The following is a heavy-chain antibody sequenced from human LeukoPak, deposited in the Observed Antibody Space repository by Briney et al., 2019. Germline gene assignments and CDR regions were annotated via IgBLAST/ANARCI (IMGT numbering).Heavy chain of an antibody. J-gene: IGHJ4*02. D-gene: IGHD3-22*01. V-gene: IGHV3-30-3*01. Sequence: PGRSLRLSCAASGFTFSSYAMHWVRQAPGKGLEWVAVISYDGSNKYYADSVKGRFTISRDNSKNTLYLQMNSLRAEDTAVYYCAKGRTMIVVVSYYWGQGTLVTVSS. CDR2: ISYDGSNK. CDR3: AKGRTMIVVVSYY. CDR1: GFTFSSYA.